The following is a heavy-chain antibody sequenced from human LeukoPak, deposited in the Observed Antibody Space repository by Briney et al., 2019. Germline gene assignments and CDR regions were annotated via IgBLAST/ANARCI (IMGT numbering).Heavy chain of an antibody. CDR2: ISGSGGST. V-gene: IGHV3-23*01. J-gene: IGHJ4*02. D-gene: IGHD1-26*01. Sequence: GASLRLSCAAAAFTFTSYAMSWVRPPPGKWRGWVSAISGSGGSTYYADSVKGRFTISRDNSKNTLYLQMNSLRAEDTAVYYCAKSGSSLHSDYWGQGTLVTVSS. CDR1: AFTFTSYA. CDR3: AKSGSSLHSDY.